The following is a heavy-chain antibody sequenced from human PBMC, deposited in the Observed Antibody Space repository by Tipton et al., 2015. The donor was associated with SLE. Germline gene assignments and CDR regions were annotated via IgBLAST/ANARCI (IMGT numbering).Heavy chain of an antibody. CDR2: INHSGST. J-gene: IGHJ2*01. D-gene: IGHD4-17*01. Sequence: TLSLTCAVYGGSFSGYYWSWIRQPPGKGLEWIGEINHSGSTNYNPSLKSRVTISVDTSKNQFSLKLSSVTAADTAVYCCARGGTTVTAKVGLAYWYFDLWGRGTLVTVSS. CDR1: GGSFSGYY. CDR3: ARGGTTVTAKVGLAYWYFDL. V-gene: IGHV4-34*01.